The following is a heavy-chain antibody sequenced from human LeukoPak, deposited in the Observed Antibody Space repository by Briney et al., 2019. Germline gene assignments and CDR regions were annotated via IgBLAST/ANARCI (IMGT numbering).Heavy chain of an antibody. CDR2: IYPGDSDT. V-gene: IGHV5-51*01. D-gene: IGHD4-23*01. J-gene: IGHJ4*02. CDR3: ASHYGGNANYFDY. CDR1: GYSFTSYW. Sequence: GGSLKISCKGSGYSFTSYWTGWVRQMPGKGLEWMGIIYPGDSDTRYSPSFQGQVTISADKSISTAYLQWSSLKASDTAMYYCASHYGGNANYFDYWGQGTLVTVSS.